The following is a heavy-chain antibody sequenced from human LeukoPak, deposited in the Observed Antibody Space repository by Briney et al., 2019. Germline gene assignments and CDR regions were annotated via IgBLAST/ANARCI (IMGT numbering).Heavy chain of an antibody. Sequence: NPSETLSLTRTVSGGSISSSSYYCAWIRQPPGKGLEWIGSIYYSGSTYYNPSLKSRVTISVDTSKNQFSLKLSSVTAADTAVYYCARSNYASYYYMDVWGKGTTVTVSS. CDR2: IYYSGST. V-gene: IGHV4-39*01. J-gene: IGHJ6*03. D-gene: IGHD4/OR15-4a*01. CDR1: GGSISSSSYY. CDR3: ARSNYASYYYMDV.